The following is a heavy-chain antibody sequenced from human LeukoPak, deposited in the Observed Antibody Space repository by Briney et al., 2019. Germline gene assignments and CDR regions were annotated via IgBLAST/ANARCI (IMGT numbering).Heavy chain of an antibody. CDR2: ISAYNGNT. J-gene: IGHJ4*02. V-gene: IGHV1-18*01. CDR1: GYTFTSYG. Sequence: ASVKVSCKASGYTFTSYGISWVRQAPGQGLEWMGWISAYNGNTNYAQKLQGRVTMTTDTSTSTAYMELRSLRSDDTAVYYCARDTGAHKYCSGWPFDYWGQGTLVSVSS. CDR3: ARDTGAHKYCSGWPFDY. D-gene: IGHD6-19*01.